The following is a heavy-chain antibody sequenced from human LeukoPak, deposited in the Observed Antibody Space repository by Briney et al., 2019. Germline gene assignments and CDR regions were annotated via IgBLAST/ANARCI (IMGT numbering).Heavy chain of an antibody. D-gene: IGHD3-10*01. CDR3: ASSGWD. CDR1: GFTFSSYA. Sequence: PGGSLRLSCAASGFTFSSYAMSWVRQAPGKGLEWVSYISSSSSTIYYADSVKGRFTISRDNAKNSLYLQMNSLRAEDTAVYYCASSGWDWGQGTLVTVSS. CDR2: ISSSSSTI. J-gene: IGHJ4*02. V-gene: IGHV3-48*01.